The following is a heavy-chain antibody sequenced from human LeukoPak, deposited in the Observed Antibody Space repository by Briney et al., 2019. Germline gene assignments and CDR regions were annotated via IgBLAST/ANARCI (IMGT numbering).Heavy chain of an antibody. CDR1: GYTFTGYY. Sequence: ASVKVSCKASGYTFTGYYMHWVRQAPGQGPEWMGRINPNSGGTNYAQKFQGRVTMTRDTSISTAYMELSRLRSDDTAVYYCARDMHSSGSYSPLDYWGQGTLVTVSS. CDR3: ARDMHSSGSYSPLDY. CDR2: INPNSGGT. V-gene: IGHV1-2*06. J-gene: IGHJ4*02. D-gene: IGHD3-10*01.